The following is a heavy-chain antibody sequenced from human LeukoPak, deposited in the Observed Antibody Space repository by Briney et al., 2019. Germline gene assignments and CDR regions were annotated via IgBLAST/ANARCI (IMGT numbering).Heavy chain of an antibody. CDR1: GYIFSDYT. J-gene: IGHJ4*02. D-gene: IGHD3-10*01. CDR3: AREVSSVGANYFDY. V-gene: IGHV1-3*03. Sequence: ASVKVSCKASGYIFSDYTTHWVRQAPGQRLEWMGWINGENGNTKYSQELRGRVTFTSDSSATTVYMELSSLRSEDVAVYYCAREVSSVGANYFDYWGQGTLVTVSS. CDR2: INGENGNT.